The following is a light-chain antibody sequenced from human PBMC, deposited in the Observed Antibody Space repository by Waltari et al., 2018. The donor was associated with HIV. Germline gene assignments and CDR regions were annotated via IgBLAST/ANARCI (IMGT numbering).Light chain of an antibody. CDR3: HQSSSLPHT. CDR1: QSIGSS. CDR2: YAS. J-gene: IGKJ2*01. V-gene: IGKV6-21*01. Sequence: EIVLTQSPDFQSVSPKDKVTFTCRASQSIGSSLHWYQQKPDQSPKLLIKYASRSFSGVPSRFSGSGSGTDFNLTINRLEGEDAATYYCHQSSSLPHTFGQGTKLEIK.